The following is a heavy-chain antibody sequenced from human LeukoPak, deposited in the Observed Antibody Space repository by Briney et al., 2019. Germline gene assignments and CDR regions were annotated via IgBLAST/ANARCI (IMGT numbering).Heavy chain of an antibody. Sequence: PAETLSLTCTVSAGSISRYYGSWIRHTPGKGLVCVVYICYSGVTNYNHSLKSRGTISGDTSKNQFSLKLSSVTAADTAVYYCARLELYSSWPRGRYWGQRTLVTVSS. V-gene: IGHV4-59*01. J-gene: IGHJ4*02. CDR1: AGSISRYY. CDR2: ICYSGVT. CDR3: ARLELYSSWPRGRY. D-gene: IGHD6-13*01.